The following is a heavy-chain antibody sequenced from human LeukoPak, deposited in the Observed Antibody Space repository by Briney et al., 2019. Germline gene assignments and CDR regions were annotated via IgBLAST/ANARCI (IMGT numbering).Heavy chain of an antibody. V-gene: IGHV1-18*01. Sequence: ASVTLTFTSSGYTFTSSGFSRMRHAQGQGQEWMGWISAYNGNTNYAQKLQGRVTMTTDTSTRTAYMELRSLRSDDTAVYYCARAVEGSYSAYWGQGTLVTVSS. CDR1: GYTFTSSG. J-gene: IGHJ4*02. D-gene: IGHD1-26*01. CDR3: ARAVEGSYSAY. CDR2: ISAYNGNT.